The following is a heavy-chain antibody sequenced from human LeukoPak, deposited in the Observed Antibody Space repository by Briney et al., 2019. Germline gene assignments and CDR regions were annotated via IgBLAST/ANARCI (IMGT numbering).Heavy chain of an antibody. CDR1: GFTLSSNG. D-gene: IGHD3-10*01. CDR3: AKDIGSYYDY. V-gene: IGHV3-30*02. Sequence: QAGGSLRLSCVASGFTLSSNGMHWVRQAPGKGLEWVTSIQYDGSKKYYADSVKGRFTISRDNSKNTLYLEMNSLRAEDTAVYYCAKDIGSYYDYWGQGILVTVSS. J-gene: IGHJ4*02. CDR2: IQYDGSKK.